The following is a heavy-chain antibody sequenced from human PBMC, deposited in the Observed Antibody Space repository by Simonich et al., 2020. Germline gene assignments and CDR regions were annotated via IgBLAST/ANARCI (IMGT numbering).Heavy chain of an antibody. CDR1: GYTFTGYY. J-gene: IGHJ3*02. Sequence: QVQLVQSGAEVKKPGASVQVSCKPSGYTFTGYYMNWGRQAPGQGLEWWGWYNPNRGGTNYAQKFQGRVTMTRDTSISTAYMELSRLRADDTAVYYCARNGLVGILKAFDIWGQGTMATVSS. CDR3: ARNGLVGILKAFDI. V-gene: IGHV1-2*02. D-gene: IGHD2-21*01. CDR2: YNPNRGGT.